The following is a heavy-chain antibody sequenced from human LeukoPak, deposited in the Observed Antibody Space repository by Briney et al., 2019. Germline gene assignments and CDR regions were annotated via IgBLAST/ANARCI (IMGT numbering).Heavy chain of an antibody. Sequence: SETLSLTCTVSGGSISSYYWSWIRQPPGKGLEWIGEINHSGSTNYNPSLKSRVTISVDTSKNQFSLKLSSVTAADTAVYYCARGIVVVPAAMEYYYYYGMDVWGQGTTVTVSS. V-gene: IGHV4-34*01. CDR2: INHSGST. D-gene: IGHD2-2*01. J-gene: IGHJ6*02. CDR3: ARGIVVVPAAMEYYYYYGMDV. CDR1: GGSISSYY.